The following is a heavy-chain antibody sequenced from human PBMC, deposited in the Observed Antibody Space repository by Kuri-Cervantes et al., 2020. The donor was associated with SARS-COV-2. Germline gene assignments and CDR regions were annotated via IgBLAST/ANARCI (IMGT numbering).Heavy chain of an antibody. J-gene: IGHJ6*02. V-gene: IGHV3-7*02. CDR1: EFIFSSSW. D-gene: IGHD4-23*01. Sequence: GGSLRLSCAASEFIFSSSWMSWVRQAPGKGLEWVANIKQDGSEKYYLDSVKGRFTICRDNAKNTLYLQMNSLRAEDTAVYYCATLDGMDVWGQGTTVTVSS. CDR3: ATLDGMDV. CDR2: IKQDGSEK.